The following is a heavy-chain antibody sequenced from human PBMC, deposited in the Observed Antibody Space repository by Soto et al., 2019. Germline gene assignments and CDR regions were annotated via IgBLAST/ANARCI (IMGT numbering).Heavy chain of an antibody. CDR1: GGSVSSGSYY. V-gene: IGHV4-61*01. Sequence: SETLSLTCTVSGGSVSSGSYYWSWIRQPPGKGLEWIGYIYYSGSTNYNPSLKSRVTISVDTSKNQFSLKLSSVTAADTAVYYCARDRHSGSYAMIDYWGQGTLVTVSS. J-gene: IGHJ4*02. CDR3: ARDRHSGSYAMIDY. CDR2: IYYSGST. D-gene: IGHD1-26*01.